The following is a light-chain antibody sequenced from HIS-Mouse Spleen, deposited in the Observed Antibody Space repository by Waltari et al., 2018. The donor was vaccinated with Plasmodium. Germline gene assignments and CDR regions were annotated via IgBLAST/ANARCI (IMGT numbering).Light chain of an antibody. J-gene: IGLJ3*02. V-gene: IGLV2-23*03. CDR2: EGS. CDR1: SSDVGSYNL. Sequence: QSALTQPASVSGSPGQSITISCTGTSSDVGSYNLVSWYQQHPGKAPKLRNDEGSKRPSGVSNRFSASKPGNTASLTISGLQAEDEADYYCCSYAGSSTFVFGGGTKLTVL. CDR3: CSYAGSSTFV.